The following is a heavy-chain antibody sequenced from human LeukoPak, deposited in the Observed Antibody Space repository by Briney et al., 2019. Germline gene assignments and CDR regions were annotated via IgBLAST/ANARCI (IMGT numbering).Heavy chain of an antibody. CDR3: AAYGSGSYVYYFDY. Sequence: SVNVSCKASGFTFTSSAVQWVRQARGQRLEWIGWIVVGSGNTNYAQKFQERVTITRDMSTSTAYMELSSLRSEDTAVYYCAAYGSGSYVYYFDYWGQGTLVTVSS. CDR2: IVVGSGNT. V-gene: IGHV1-58*01. J-gene: IGHJ4*02. D-gene: IGHD3-10*01. CDR1: GFTFTSSA.